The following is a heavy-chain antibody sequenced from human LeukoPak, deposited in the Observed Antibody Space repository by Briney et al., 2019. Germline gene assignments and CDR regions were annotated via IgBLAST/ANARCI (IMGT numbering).Heavy chain of an antibody. D-gene: IGHD6-19*01. CDR2: IYNSGST. CDR1: GGSISTYY. CDR3: ARFKRAGGWSYFDY. V-gene: IGHV4-59*01. Sequence: PSETLSLTCTVSGGSISTYYWSWIRKPPGKGLEWTGHIYNSGSTNYSPSLKSRVTISVDTSKNQFSLKLSSVTAADTAVYYCARFKRAGGWSYFDYWGQGTLVTVSS. J-gene: IGHJ4*02.